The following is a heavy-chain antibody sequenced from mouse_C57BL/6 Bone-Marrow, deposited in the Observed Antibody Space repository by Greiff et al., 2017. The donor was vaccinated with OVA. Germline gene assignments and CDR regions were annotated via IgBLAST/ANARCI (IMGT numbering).Heavy chain of an antibody. CDR2: IDPSDSYT. J-gene: IGHJ3*01. Sequence: QVQLQQSGAELVRPGTSVKLSCKASGYTFTSYWMHWVKQRPGQGLEWIGVIDPSDSYTNYNQKFKGKATLTVDTSSSTAYMQLSSLTSEDSAVYYCARLRLRIAYWGQGTLVTVSA. D-gene: IGHD3-2*02. CDR1: GYTFTSYW. CDR3: ARLRLRIAY. V-gene: IGHV1-59*01.